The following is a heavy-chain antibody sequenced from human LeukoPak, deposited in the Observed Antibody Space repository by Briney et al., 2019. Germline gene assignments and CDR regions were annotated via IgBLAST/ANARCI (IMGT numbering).Heavy chain of an antibody. CDR2: IYYSGST. CDR1: GGSISSYY. J-gene: IGHJ3*02. Sequence: PSETLSLTCTVSGGSISSYYWSWIRQPPGKGLEWIGYIYYSGSTNYNPSLKSRVTISVDTSKNQFSLKLSSVTAADTAVYYCARVEQQRDGAFDIWGQGTMVTVSS. V-gene: IGHV4-59*01. D-gene: IGHD6-13*01. CDR3: ARVEQQRDGAFDI.